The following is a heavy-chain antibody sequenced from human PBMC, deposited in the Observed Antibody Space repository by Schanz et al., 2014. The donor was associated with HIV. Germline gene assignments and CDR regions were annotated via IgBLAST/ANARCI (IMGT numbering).Heavy chain of an antibody. CDR3: ARGGLGVVAEGNAFDL. J-gene: IGHJ3*01. V-gene: IGHV3-23*01. Sequence: EVQLLESGGGLEQPGGSLRLSCAASGFNFNNYAMTWVRQAPGKGLEWVSSISGSGVSTFYAGSVKGRFAISRDNARNSLYLQIRSLRAEDTAVYYCARGGLGVVAEGNAFDLWGQGTLVTVSS. CDR1: GFNFNNYA. D-gene: IGHD2-15*01. CDR2: ISGSGVST.